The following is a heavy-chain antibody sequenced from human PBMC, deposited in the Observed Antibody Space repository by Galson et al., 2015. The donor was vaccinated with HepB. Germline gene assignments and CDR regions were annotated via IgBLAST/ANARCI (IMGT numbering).Heavy chain of an antibody. CDR3: ARDYYGSGSFGGDAFDI. CDR1: GFTFSDYY. CDR2: ISGSSSTI. D-gene: IGHD3-10*01. J-gene: IGHJ3*02. Sequence: SLRLSCAASGFTFSDYYMSRVRQAPGKGLEWVSYISGSSSTIYYADSVKGRFTISRDNAKNSLYLQMNSLRAEDTAVYYCARDYYGSGSFGGDAFDIWGQGTMVTVSS. V-gene: IGHV3-11*04.